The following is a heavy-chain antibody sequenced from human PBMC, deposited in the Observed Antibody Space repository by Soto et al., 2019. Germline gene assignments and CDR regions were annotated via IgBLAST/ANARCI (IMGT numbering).Heavy chain of an antibody. CDR1: GGSIGSSSYY. Sequence: ETLSLTCSVSGGSIGSSSYYFGWIRQPPGKGLEWIGSLYYTGTTYYNSSLKSRVTISADKSQNQFSLRLSSVTAADTAVYYCVSQRTSVLTQAYFDYWGPGALVTVSS. CDR3: VSQRTSVLTQAYFDY. V-gene: IGHV4-39*01. D-gene: IGHD2-8*01. CDR2: LYYTGTT. J-gene: IGHJ4*02.